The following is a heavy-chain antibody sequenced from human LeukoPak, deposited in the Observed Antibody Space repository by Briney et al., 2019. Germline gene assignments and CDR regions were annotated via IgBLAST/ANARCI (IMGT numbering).Heavy chain of an antibody. CDR2: FDPEDGET. V-gene: IGHV1-24*01. Sequence: GASVKVSCKVSGYTLTELSMHWVRQAPGKGLEWMGGFDPEDGETIYAQKFQGRVTMTEDTSTDTAYMELSSLRSEDTAVYYCASRGSGYDPEINYYYYYMDVWGKGTTVTISS. CDR1: GYTLTELS. J-gene: IGHJ6*03. CDR3: ASRGSGYDPEINYYYYYMDV. D-gene: IGHD5-12*01.